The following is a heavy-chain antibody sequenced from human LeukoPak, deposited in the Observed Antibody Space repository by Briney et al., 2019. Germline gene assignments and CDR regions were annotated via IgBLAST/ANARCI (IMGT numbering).Heavy chain of an antibody. Sequence: SETLSLTCAVYGGSFSGYYWSWIRQPPGKGLEWIGEINHSGSTNYNPSLKSRVTISVDTSKNQFSLKLSSVTAADTAVYYCARRAGILRVVDYWGQGTLVTVSS. J-gene: IGHJ4*02. V-gene: IGHV4-34*01. D-gene: IGHD3-3*01. CDR3: ARRAGILRVVDY. CDR1: GGSFSGYY. CDR2: INHSGST.